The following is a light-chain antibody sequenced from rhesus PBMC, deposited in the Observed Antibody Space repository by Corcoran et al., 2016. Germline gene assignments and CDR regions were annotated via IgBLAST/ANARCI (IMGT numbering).Light chain of an antibody. Sequence: DIQMTQSPSSLSASVGDRVTITCRASQGISNWLAWYQQKPGKAPKILIYRASNLETGVPSRLSGSGSGTDFTLTISSLQPEDIATYYCQQHDNSPWTFGQGTKVEIK. CDR2: RAS. CDR1: QGISNW. V-gene: IGKV1-69*01. CDR3: QQHDNSPWT. J-gene: IGKJ1*01.